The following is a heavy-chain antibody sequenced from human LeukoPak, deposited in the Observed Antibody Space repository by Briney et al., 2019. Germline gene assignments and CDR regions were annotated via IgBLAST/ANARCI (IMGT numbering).Heavy chain of an antibody. V-gene: IGHV4-34*01. Sequence: SETLSLTCAVYGGSFSGYYWSWIRQPPGKGLEWIGEINHSGSTNYNPSLKSRVAISVDTSKNQFSLKLSSVTAADTAVYYCARRRMVRGVWKYYFDYWGQGTLVTVSS. CDR1: GGSFSGYY. D-gene: IGHD3-10*01. J-gene: IGHJ4*02. CDR2: INHSGST. CDR3: ARRRMVRGVWKYYFDY.